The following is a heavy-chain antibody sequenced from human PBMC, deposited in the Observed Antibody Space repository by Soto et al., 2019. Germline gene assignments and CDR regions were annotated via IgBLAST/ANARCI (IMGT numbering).Heavy chain of an antibody. V-gene: IGHV3-23*01. CDR1: GFIFSSYA. CDR3: AKMGNVLLWFGELWSFDS. J-gene: IGHJ4*02. CDR2: ISGSGGTT. Sequence: EVQLLESGGGLVQPGGSLRLSCAASGFIFSSYAMSWVRQAPGKGLEWVSAISGSGGTTYYADSVKGRFTVSRDNSKHTLYLQMNSLRAEDTAVYYCAKMGNVLLWFGELWSFDSWGQGTLVTVSS. D-gene: IGHD3-10*01.